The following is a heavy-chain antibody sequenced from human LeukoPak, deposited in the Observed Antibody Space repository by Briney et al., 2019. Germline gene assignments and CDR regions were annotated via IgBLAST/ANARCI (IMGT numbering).Heavy chain of an antibody. CDR2: IYYSGST. V-gene: IGHV4-59*01. D-gene: IGHD6-13*01. CDR3: ARTPGIAAAGKPGYFDY. CDR1: GGSISSYY. J-gene: IGHJ4*02. Sequence: SETLSLTCTVSGGSISSYYWSWIRQPPGKGLEWIGYIYYSGSTNYNPSLKSRVTISVDTSKNQLSLKLSSVTAADTAVYYCARTPGIAAAGKPGYFDYWGQGTLVTVSS.